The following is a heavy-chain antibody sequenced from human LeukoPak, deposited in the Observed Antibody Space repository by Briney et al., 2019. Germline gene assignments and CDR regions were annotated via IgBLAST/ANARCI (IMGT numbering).Heavy chain of an antibody. J-gene: IGHJ5*02. CDR3: ARTSMIVTFDP. D-gene: IGHD3-22*01. Sequence: PSETLSLTCAVSGGSISSGGYSWSWIRQPPGKGLEWIGYIYHNGSTYYNPSLKSRVTISVDRSKNQFSLKLSSVTAADTAVYYCARTSMIVTFDPWGQGTLVTVSS. V-gene: IGHV4-30-2*01. CDR1: GGSISSGGYS. CDR2: IYHNGST.